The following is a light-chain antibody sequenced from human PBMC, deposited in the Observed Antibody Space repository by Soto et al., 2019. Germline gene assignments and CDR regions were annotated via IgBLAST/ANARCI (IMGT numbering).Light chain of an antibody. J-gene: IGKJ4*01. CDR1: QSVSSNY. CDR2: GTS. V-gene: IGKV3-20*01. CDR3: QQYGSSPLT. Sequence: EIVLTQSPGTLSLSPGERATLSCRASQSVSSNYLAWYQQKPGQAPRRLISGTSSRASGIPDRFSGSGSGTDFTLTISRLEPEDFAVYYCQQYGSSPLTFGGGTKVESK.